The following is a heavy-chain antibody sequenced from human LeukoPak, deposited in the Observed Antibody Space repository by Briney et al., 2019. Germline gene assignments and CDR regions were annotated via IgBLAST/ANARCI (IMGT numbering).Heavy chain of an antibody. V-gene: IGHV3-21*01. D-gene: IGHD6-6*01. CDR3: ARVGEDSSSDYYYYYMDV. CDR1: GFTFSSYS. Sequence: GGSLRLSCAASGFTFSSYSMNWVRQAPGKGLEWVSSISSSSSYIYYADSVKGRFTISRDNAKNSLYLQMNSLRAEDTAVYYCARVGEDSSSDYYYYYMDVWGKGTTVTVSS. CDR2: ISSSSSYI. J-gene: IGHJ6*03.